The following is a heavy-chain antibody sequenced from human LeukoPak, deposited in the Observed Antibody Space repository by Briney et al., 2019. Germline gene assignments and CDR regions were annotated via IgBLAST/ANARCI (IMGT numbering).Heavy chain of an antibody. D-gene: IGHD6-19*01. CDR2: ISGSGGST. CDR1: GFTFSSYG. V-gene: IGHV3-23*01. Sequence: GGSLRLSCAASGFTFSSYGMSWVRQAPGEGLEWVSSISGSGGSTYYADSVKGRFTISRDSSKNTVYLQMNGLRAEDTAVYYYAKGGNSGRTYYYYYMDVWGKGTTVTVSS. CDR3: AKGGNSGRTYYYYYMDV. J-gene: IGHJ6*03.